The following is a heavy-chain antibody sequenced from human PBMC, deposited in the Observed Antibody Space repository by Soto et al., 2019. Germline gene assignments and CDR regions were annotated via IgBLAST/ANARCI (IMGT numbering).Heavy chain of an antibody. V-gene: IGHV1-18*01. CDR2: ISAYNGNT. Sequence: QVQLVQSGAEVKKPGASVKVSCKASGYTFTSYGISWVRQAPGQGLEWMGWISAYNGNTNYAQKLQGRVTMTTDTXTXXAYRELRSLRSDDTAVYYCATTTYYGDYVPEYFQHWGQGTLVTVSS. J-gene: IGHJ1*01. CDR3: ATTTYYGDYVPEYFQH. CDR1: GYTFTSYG. D-gene: IGHD4-17*01.